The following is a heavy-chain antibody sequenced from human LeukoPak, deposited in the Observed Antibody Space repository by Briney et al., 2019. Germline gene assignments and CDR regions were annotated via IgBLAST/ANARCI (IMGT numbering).Heavy chain of an antibody. CDR3: ARGPHIVVVTAIPGWFDP. Sequence: MPSETLSLTCAVYGGSFSGYYWSWIRQPPGKGLEWIGEINHSGSTNYNPSLKSRVTISVDTSKNQFSLKLSSVTAADTAVYYCARGPHIVVVTAIPGWFDPWGQGTLVTVSS. D-gene: IGHD2-21*02. CDR2: INHSGST. J-gene: IGHJ5*02. V-gene: IGHV4-34*01. CDR1: GGSFSGYY.